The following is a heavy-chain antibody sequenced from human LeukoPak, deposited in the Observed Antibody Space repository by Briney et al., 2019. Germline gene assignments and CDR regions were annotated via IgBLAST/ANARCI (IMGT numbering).Heavy chain of an antibody. CDR2: ISGSGGST. CDR3: AKHGGVVVTVPFDY. J-gene: IGHJ4*02. D-gene: IGHD2-21*02. V-gene: IGHV3-23*01. Sequence: GGSLRLSCAASGFTFSSYAMSWVRQAPGKGLEWVSAISGSGGSTYYADSVKGRFTISGDNSKNTLYLQMNSLRAEDTAVYYCAKHGGVVVTVPFDYWGQGTLVTVSS. CDR1: GFTFSSYA.